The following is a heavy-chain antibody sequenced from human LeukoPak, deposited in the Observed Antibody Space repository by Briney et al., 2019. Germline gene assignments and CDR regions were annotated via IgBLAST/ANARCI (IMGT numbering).Heavy chain of an antibody. CDR1: GGSISGYH. V-gene: IGHV4-59*08. Sequence: PSETLSLTCTVSGGSISGYHWSWIRQSPGKGLEWIAYNYYGGSTNYNPSLKGRVTISVDTPKNQFSLKLSSVTAADTAVYYCARQPAVVSREDWFDPWGQGTLVTVSS. CDR2: NYYGGST. J-gene: IGHJ5*02. CDR3: ARQPAVVSREDWFDP. D-gene: IGHD4-23*01.